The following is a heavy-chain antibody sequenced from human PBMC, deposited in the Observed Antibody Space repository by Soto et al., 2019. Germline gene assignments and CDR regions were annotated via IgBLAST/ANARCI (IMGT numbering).Heavy chain of an antibody. V-gene: IGHV1-18*01. CDR2: ISAYNGNT. Sequence: GASVKVSCKASGYTFTSYGISWVRQAPGQGLEWMGWISAYNGNTNYAQKLQGRVTMTTDTSTSTAYMELRSLRSDDTAVYYCARDAPPEYYYDSSGYSWFDPWGQGTLVTVSS. D-gene: IGHD3-22*01. CDR3: ARDAPPEYYYDSSGYSWFDP. J-gene: IGHJ5*02. CDR1: GYTFTSYG.